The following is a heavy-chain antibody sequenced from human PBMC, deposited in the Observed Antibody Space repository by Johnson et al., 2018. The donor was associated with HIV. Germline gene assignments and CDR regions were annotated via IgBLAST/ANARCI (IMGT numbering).Heavy chain of an antibody. CDR3: AREGNYYDSSSHVFDI. V-gene: IGHV3-30*04. CDR2: ISYDGSNK. D-gene: IGHD3-22*01. Sequence: QVQLVESGGSVVRRGGSLRLSCAASGFTFSSYAVHWVRHAPGKGLEWVAVISYDGSNKYYADSVKGRFTISRDKSRNTLYLQMNSLRAEDTAVHYCAREGNYYDSSSHVFDIWGQGTMVTVSS. J-gene: IGHJ3*02. CDR1: GFTFSSYA.